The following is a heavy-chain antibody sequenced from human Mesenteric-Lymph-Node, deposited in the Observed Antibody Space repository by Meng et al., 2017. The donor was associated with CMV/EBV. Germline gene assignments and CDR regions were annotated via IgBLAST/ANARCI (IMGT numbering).Heavy chain of an antibody. CDR2: INHSGST. D-gene: IGHD3-9*01. J-gene: IGHJ4*02. Sequence: VQFHPGAAGLLKPAEALSVTCACYGGSFSGYYWNWIRQSPEKGLEWIGEINHSGSTTYNPSFTSRIIISVDTSTNQISLNMSSVTAADTAVYYCARGSSYDILTGYFDYWGQGALVTVFS. CDR1: GGSFSGYY. CDR3: ARGSSYDILTGYFDY. V-gene: IGHV4-34*01.